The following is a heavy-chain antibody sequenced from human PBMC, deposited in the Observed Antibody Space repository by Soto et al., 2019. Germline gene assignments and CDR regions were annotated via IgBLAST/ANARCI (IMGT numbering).Heavy chain of an antibody. Sequence: PETLSLTCTVSGGSISSYYWSWIRQPPGKGLEWIGYIYYSGSTNYNPSLKSRVTISVDTSKNQFSLKLSSVTAADTAVYYCATVRITRPPRLFDAWGQATLVTLS. D-gene: IGHD1-20*01. J-gene: IGHJ5*02. CDR3: ATVRITRPPRLFDA. CDR1: GGSISSYY. V-gene: IGHV4-59*01. CDR2: IYYSGST.